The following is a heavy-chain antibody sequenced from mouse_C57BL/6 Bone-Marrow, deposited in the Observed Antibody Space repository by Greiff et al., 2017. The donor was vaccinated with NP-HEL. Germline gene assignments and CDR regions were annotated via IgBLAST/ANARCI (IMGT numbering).Heavy chain of an antibody. CDR1: GFTFSSYG. Sequence: EVKLMESGGDLVKPGGSLKLSCAASGFTFSSYGMSWVRQTPDKRLEWVATISSGGSYTYYPDSVKGRFTISRDNAKNTLYLQMSSLKSEDTAMYYCARRDGGDYWGQGTTLTVSS. J-gene: IGHJ2*01. CDR3: ARRDGGDY. CDR2: ISSGGSYT. V-gene: IGHV5-6*02. D-gene: IGHD1-1*02.